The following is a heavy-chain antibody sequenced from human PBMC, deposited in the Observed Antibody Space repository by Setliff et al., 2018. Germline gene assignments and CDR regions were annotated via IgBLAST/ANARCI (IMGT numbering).Heavy chain of an antibody. CDR3: ARGTVLRYFDWGDIHY. CDR2: INTNTGNP. CDR1: GYTFINYE. Sequence: GASVKVSCKASGYTFINYEINWVRQATGQGLEWMGWINTNTGNPTYAQGFTGRFVFSLDTSVSTAYLQISSLKAEDTAVYYCARGTVLRYFDWGDIHYWGQGTLVTVSS. J-gene: IGHJ4*02. V-gene: IGHV7-4-1*02. D-gene: IGHD3-9*01.